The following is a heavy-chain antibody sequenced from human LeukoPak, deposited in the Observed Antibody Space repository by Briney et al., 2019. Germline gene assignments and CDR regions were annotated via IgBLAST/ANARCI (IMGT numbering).Heavy chain of an antibody. J-gene: IGHJ4*02. CDR2: ISGSGSTI. CDR1: GFTFSSYS. D-gene: IGHD1-26*01. CDR3: AGGYGSYSPDY. V-gene: IGHV3-48*04. Sequence: PGGSLRLSCAASGFTFSSYSMNWVRQAPGKGLEWVSYISGSGSTIFYADSVEGRFTISRDNAKNSLHLQMNSLRAEDTAVYYCAGGYGSYSPDYWGQGTLVTVSS.